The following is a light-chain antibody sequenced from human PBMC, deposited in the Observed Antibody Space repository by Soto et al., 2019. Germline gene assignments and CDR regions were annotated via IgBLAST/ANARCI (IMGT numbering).Light chain of an antibody. Sequence: QSALTQPASVSGSPGQSITISCTGTSSDVGGYNYVSWYQQHPGKAPKLMIYEVTNRPSGVSNRFSGSKSGNTASLTISGLQDDDEADYYCSSYTSSITYGFGTGTKLTVL. J-gene: IGLJ1*01. CDR1: SSDVGGYNY. CDR3: SSYTSSITYG. CDR2: EVT. V-gene: IGLV2-14*01.